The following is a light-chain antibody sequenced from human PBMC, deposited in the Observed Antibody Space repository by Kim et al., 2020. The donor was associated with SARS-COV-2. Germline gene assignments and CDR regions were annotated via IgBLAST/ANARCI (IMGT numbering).Light chain of an antibody. J-gene: IGKJ1*01. Sequence: DIQLTQSPASLSASLGDRVTIACRASQDISTYLAWYQQRPGAVPRLLINAASILQSGAPSRFRGGGSETHFTLTIISLQAEDVATYYCQSYTSALWTFGQGTKVDIK. CDR2: AAS. V-gene: IGKV1-27*01. CDR1: QDISTY. CDR3: QSYTSALWT.